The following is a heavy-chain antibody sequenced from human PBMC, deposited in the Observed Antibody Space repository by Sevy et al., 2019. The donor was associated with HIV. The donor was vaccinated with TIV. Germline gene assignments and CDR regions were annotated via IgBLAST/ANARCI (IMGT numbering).Heavy chain of an antibody. CDR3: ARGIFDGSRWHFDF. D-gene: IGHD2-15*01. Sequence: GGSLRLSCAASGFTFSSYWMHWVRQAPGKGLVWVSRLDSDGTGTTYADSVEGRFTISRDNAKNTLYLQMNSRRGEDTAVYYYARGIFDGSRWHFDFWGRGTLVTVSS. J-gene: IGHJ2*01. CDR1: GFTFSSYW. V-gene: IGHV3-74*01. CDR2: LDSDGTGT.